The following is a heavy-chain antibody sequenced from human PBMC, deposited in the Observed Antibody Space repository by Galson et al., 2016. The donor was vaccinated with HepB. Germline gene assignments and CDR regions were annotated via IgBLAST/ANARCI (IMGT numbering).Heavy chain of an antibody. CDR2: IHTTGET. D-gene: IGHD3-16*01. CDR3: VRKRGRGLFGT. J-gene: IGHJ5*02. V-gene: IGHV4-4*07. Sequence: SETLSLTCTVSGGSDSPYYWSWARQSAGKGLEWIGRIHTTGETKYNPSLKSRVTISLDTSKNQFSLQLSSVTAADTAVYYCVRKRGRGLFGTWGQGTLVTVSS. CDR1: GGSDSPYY.